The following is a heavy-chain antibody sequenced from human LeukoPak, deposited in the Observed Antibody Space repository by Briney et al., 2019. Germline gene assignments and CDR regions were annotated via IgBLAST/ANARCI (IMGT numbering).Heavy chain of an antibody. J-gene: IGHJ4*02. D-gene: IGHD3-10*01. Sequence: GGSLRLSCAASGFTFSSYAMSWVRQAPGKGLEWVSAISGSGGSTYYADSVKGRFTISRDNSKNTLYLQMNSLRAEDTAVYYCAKGLNYYGSGSPHPYYFDHWGQGTLVTVSS. CDR2: ISGSGGST. CDR3: AKGLNYYGSGSPHPYYFDH. CDR1: GFTFSSYA. V-gene: IGHV3-23*01.